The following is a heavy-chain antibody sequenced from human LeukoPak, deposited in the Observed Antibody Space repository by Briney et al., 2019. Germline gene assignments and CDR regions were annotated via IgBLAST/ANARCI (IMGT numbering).Heavy chain of an antibody. D-gene: IGHD2-2*01. Sequence: GESLKISCKGSGYTFPTYWIGWVRQLPGKGLEWMGIIYPGDSDARYSPSFQGQVTISADKSNGTAYLQWSSLKASDTAMYYCARIYCCSMSCSRSDYYYYLDVWGRGTTVTVSS. CDR3: ARIYCCSMSCSRSDYYYYLDV. CDR1: GYTFPTYW. V-gene: IGHV5-51*01. CDR2: IYPGDSDA. J-gene: IGHJ6*03.